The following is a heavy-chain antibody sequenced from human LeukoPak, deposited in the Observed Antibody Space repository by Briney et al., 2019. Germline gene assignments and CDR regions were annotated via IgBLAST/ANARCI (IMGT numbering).Heavy chain of an antibody. Sequence: GGSLRLSCAASGFTFSSYSMNWVRQAPGKGLEWVSSISSSSSYIYYADSVKGRFTISRDNAKNSLYLQMNSLRAEDTAVYYCARDGRRFLEWLSKYYFDYWGQGTLVTVSS. CDR2: ISSSSSYI. CDR3: ARDGRRFLEWLSKYYFDY. J-gene: IGHJ4*02. D-gene: IGHD3-3*01. CDR1: GFTFSSYS. V-gene: IGHV3-21*01.